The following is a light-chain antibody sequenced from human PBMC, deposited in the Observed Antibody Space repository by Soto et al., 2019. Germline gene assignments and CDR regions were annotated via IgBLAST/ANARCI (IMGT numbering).Light chain of an antibody. J-gene: IGKJ1*01. Sequence: IVLTQSPCTLSLSPGETATLSCRASESLSQHSMAWYQQKPGQAPRLLIYGVSGRATGIPDRFSGSGSGSDFTLTISGLEPEDFAVYFCQQFQSSLRTFGQGTRVEV. CDR2: GVS. V-gene: IGKV3-20*01. CDR1: ESLSQHS. CDR3: QQFQSSLRT.